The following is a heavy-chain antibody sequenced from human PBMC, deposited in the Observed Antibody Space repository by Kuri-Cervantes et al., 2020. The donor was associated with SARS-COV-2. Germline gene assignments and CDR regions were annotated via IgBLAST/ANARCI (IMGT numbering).Heavy chain of an antibody. Sequence: ASVKVSRKASGYTFTGYLIHWVRQAPGQGLEWMGWIDPPSGGTNSAQNFQGRVTMTRDASISTAYMELRRLRSDDTAVYYCARDEGKGGHCLGHWGQGTPVTVSS. CDR3: ARDEGKGGHCLGH. D-gene: IGHD2-21*01. CDR2: IDPPSGGT. V-gene: IGHV1-2*02. CDR1: GYTFTGYL. J-gene: IGHJ4*02.